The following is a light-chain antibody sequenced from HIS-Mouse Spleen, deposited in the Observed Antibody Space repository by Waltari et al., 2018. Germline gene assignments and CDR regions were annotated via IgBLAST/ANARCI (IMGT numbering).Light chain of an antibody. CDR1: QSVSSY. CDR3: QQRSNWPPGLT. CDR2: DAS. J-gene: IGKJ4*01. Sequence: EIVLTQSPATLSLSPGERATLSCRASQSVSSYLAGYQQKPGQAPRLRIYDASNRATGFPARFSGSGSGTDFTLTISSLEPEDFAVYYCQQRSNWPPGLTFGGGTKVEIK. V-gene: IGKV3-11*01.